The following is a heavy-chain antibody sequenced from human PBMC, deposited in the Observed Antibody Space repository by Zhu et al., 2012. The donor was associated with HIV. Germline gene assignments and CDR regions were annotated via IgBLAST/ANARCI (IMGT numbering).Heavy chain of an antibody. J-gene: IGHJ4*02. D-gene: IGHD1-26*01. Sequence: QVQLQESGPGLVKPSETLSLTCNVSGGSVRSGSYYWSWIRQPPGKGLEWIGYINYSGSTNYNPSLKSRVTISVDTSKEQFSLKLSSVTAADTAVYYCARVPAAATTDPVFWGQGTLVTVSS. CDR1: GGSVRSGSYY. V-gene: IGHV4-61*01. CDR3: ARVPAAATTDPVF. CDR2: INYSGST.